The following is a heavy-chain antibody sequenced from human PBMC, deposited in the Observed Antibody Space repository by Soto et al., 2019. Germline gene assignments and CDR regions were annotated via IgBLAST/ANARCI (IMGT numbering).Heavy chain of an antibody. CDR1: GYTFTSYC. CDR2: INAANGDT. Sequence: GASVNVSFKGSGYTFTSYCIHWVRQAPGQRLEWMGWINAANGDTKYSPKFQGRVTITRDTSASTAYMELSSRRSEDTAVYYCVRRHVSATGIDWFDPWGQGTLVTVSS. D-gene: IGHD6-13*01. J-gene: IGHJ5*02. CDR3: VRRHVSATGIDWFDP. V-gene: IGHV1-3*01.